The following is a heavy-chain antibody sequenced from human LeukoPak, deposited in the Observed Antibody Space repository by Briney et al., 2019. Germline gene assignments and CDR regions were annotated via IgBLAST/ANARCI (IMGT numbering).Heavy chain of an antibody. Sequence: GGSLRLSCAASGFTFSSYAMSWVRQAPGKGLEWVSAISGSGGSTYYADSVKGRFTISRDNSKNTLYLQMNSLRAEDTAVYYCAKEGTYYDSSGYYAYFDYWGQGTPVTVSS. CDR3: AKEGTYYDSSGYYAYFDY. D-gene: IGHD3-22*01. CDR2: ISGSGGST. V-gene: IGHV3-23*01. J-gene: IGHJ4*02. CDR1: GFTFSSYA.